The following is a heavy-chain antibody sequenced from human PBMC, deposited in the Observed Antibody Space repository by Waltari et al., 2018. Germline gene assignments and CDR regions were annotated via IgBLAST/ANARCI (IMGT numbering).Heavy chain of an antibody. D-gene: IGHD3-10*01. V-gene: IGHV4-59*01. CDR1: GGSISSYY. CDR3: AREVGYYGSGSYPYYYYYMDV. CDR2: IYYSGST. Sequence: QVQLQESGPGLVKPSETLSLTCTVSGGSISSYYWSWIRQPPGKGLEWIGYIYYSGSTNYNPSLKRRVTISVDTSKNQFSLKLSSVTAADTAVYYCAREVGYYGSGSYPYYYYYMDVWGKGTTVTVSS. J-gene: IGHJ6*03.